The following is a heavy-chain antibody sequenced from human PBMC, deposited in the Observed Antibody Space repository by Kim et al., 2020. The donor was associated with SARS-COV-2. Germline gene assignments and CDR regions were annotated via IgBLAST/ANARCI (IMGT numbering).Heavy chain of an antibody. CDR3: ARGPIAAAGYFEY. J-gene: IGHJ4*02. CDR1: GFTFSSYS. CDR2: ISSSSSYI. V-gene: IGHV3-21*01. Sequence: GGSLRLSCAASGFTFSSYSMNWVRQAPGKGLEWVSSISSSSSYIYYADSVKGRFTISRDNAKNSLYLQMNSLRAEDTAVYYCARGPIAAAGYFEYWGQGTLVTVSS. D-gene: IGHD6-13*01.